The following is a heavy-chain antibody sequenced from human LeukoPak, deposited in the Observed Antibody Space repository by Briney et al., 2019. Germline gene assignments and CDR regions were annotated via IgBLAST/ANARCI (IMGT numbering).Heavy chain of an antibody. CDR2: INPNSGGT. CDR3: AKDLVGYYDSSGYVFDY. D-gene: IGHD3-22*01. CDR1: GYTFTGYY. V-gene: IGHV1-2*02. J-gene: IGHJ4*02. Sequence: ASVKVSCKASGYTFTGYYMHWVRQAPGQGLEWMGWINPNSGGTNYAQKFQGRVTMTRDTSISTAYMELNSLRAEDTAVYYCAKDLVGYYDSSGYVFDYWGQGTLVTVSS.